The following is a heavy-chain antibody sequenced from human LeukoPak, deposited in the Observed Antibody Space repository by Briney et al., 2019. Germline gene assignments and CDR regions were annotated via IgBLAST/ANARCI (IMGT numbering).Heavy chain of an antibody. CDR1: GYTFTAYY. D-gene: IGHD2-21*02. CDR3: ARGGDCYSSENDAFDI. V-gene: IGHV1-2*02. Sequence: GASVNVSCKASGYTFTAYYMHWVRQAPGQGLEWGGWINPNSGGTNYAQKFQGRVTMTRDTSISTAYMELSRLRSDDTAVYYCARGGDCYSSENDAFDIWGQGTMVTVSS. J-gene: IGHJ3*02. CDR2: INPNSGGT.